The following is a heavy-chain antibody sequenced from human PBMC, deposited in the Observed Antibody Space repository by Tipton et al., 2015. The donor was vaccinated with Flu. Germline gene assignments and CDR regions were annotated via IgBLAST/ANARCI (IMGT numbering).Heavy chain of an antibody. CDR3: VRAIAASGSF. CDR2: IKPDGSET. CDR1: GFTFSTYW. V-gene: IGHV3-7*04. Sequence: SLRLSCAASGFTFSTYWMTWIRQAPGKGLEWVAVIKPDGSETHYLGSVKGRFTLSRDNAKNSVSLQMRNLRVEDTAVYYCVRAIAASGSFWGQGTLVTVSS. D-gene: IGHD3-10*01. J-gene: IGHJ4*02.